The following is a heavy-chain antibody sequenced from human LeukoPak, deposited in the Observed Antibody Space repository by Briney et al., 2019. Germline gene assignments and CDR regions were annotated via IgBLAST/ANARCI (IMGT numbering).Heavy chain of an antibody. J-gene: IGHJ4*02. CDR2: ISYDGSNK. Sequence: GGSLRLSCAASGFTFSSYGMHWVRQAPGKGLEWVAVISYDGSNKYYADSVKGRFTISRDNSKNTLYLQMNSLRAEDTAVYYCAKPGSSSWYGAFAYWGQGTLVTVSS. V-gene: IGHV3-30*18. CDR1: GFTFSSYG. D-gene: IGHD6-13*01. CDR3: AKPGSSSWYGAFAY.